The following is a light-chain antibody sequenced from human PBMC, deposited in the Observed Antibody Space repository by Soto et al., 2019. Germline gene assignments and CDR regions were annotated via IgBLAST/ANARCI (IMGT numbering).Light chain of an antibody. Sequence: QSALTQPASVSGSPGQSITISCTGTSSYVGTLNVVSWYQQHPGKAPKLIIYEVIKRPSGVSNRFSGSKSGNTASLTISGLQAEDQADYYCSSYAGYNTVIFGGGTKLTVL. CDR1: SSYVGTLNV. V-gene: IGLV2-23*02. CDR3: SSYAGYNTVI. J-gene: IGLJ2*01. CDR2: EVI.